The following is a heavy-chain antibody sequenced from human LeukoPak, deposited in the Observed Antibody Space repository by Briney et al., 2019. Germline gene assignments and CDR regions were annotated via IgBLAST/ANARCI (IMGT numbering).Heavy chain of an antibody. Sequence: GASVKVSCKASGYTFSNYAIHWVRQAPGQRLEWLGWINAGNGNTKYSQNFQGRVTITRDTSASTAYMELSSLRSEDTAVYYCARDPAGTSDYWGQGTLVTVSS. J-gene: IGHJ4*02. V-gene: IGHV1-3*01. D-gene: IGHD6-19*01. CDR1: GYTFSNYA. CDR3: ARDPAGTSDY. CDR2: INAGNGNT.